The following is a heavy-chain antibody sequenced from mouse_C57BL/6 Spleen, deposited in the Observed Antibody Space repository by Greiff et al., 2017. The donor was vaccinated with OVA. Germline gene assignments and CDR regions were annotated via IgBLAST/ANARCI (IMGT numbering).Heavy chain of an antibody. D-gene: IGHD2-2*01. CDR3: ARWGYYGYFDV. CDR1: GYTFTSYW. J-gene: IGHJ1*03. V-gene: IGHV1-52*01. Sequence: VQLEQPGAELVRPGSSVTLSCTASGYTFTSYWMHWVQQTPIQGLEWIGNIDAADSATQDNQECKGKTTLTVNKSSSTDYMQLSSQTSEDSAVYYCARWGYYGYFDVWGTGTTVTVSS. CDR2: IDAADSAT.